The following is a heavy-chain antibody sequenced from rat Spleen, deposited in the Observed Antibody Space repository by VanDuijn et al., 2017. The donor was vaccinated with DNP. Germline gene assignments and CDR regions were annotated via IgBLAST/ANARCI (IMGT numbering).Heavy chain of an antibody. CDR2: ITTGGGHT. CDR1: GFTFSDYG. J-gene: IGHJ4*01. CDR3: ARDNYPAITFAMDA. V-gene: IGHV5S13*01. Sequence: EVQLVESGGGLVQPGRSLKLSCAASGFTFSDYGMAWVRQAPSKGLEWVASITTGGGHTYYRDSVKGRFTVSRDNAKSSLYLQMYSLRSEDTATYYCARDNYPAITFAMDAWGQGTSVTVSS. D-gene: IGHD1-4*01.